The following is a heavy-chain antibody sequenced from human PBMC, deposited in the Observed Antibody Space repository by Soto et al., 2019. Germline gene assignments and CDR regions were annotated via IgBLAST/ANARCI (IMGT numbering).Heavy chain of an antibody. J-gene: IGHJ4*02. Sequence: ASVNVYCKAAGCAFTIYGISWVRQAPGQGLEWMGWISAYNGNTNYAQKLQGRVTMTTDTSTSTAYMELRSLRSDDTAVYYCARDRQWLGGDYWGQGTLVTVSS. V-gene: IGHV1-18*01. CDR1: GCAFTIYG. CDR2: ISAYNGNT. D-gene: IGHD6-19*01. CDR3: ARDRQWLGGDY.